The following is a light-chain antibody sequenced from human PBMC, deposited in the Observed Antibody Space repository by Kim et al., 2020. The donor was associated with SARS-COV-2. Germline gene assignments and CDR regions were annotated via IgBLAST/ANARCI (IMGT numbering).Light chain of an antibody. CDR2: DAS. CDR1: QSISTY. Sequence: PGERATLSCGASQSISTYLNWYQQKPGQAPRLLIYDASNRAPGIPARFSGSGSGTDFTLIISSLEPDDFAVYYCQQRGNWPLTFGGGTKVDIK. J-gene: IGKJ4*01. V-gene: IGKV3-11*01. CDR3: QQRGNWPLT.